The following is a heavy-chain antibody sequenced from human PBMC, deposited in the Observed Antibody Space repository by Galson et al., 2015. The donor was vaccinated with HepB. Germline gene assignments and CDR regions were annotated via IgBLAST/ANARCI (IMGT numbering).Heavy chain of an antibody. CDR1: GFTFSSYG. J-gene: IGHJ4*02. V-gene: IGHV3-33*08. CDR3: ARRPGYYDYGDYPFDY. D-gene: IGHD4-17*01. CDR2: IWYDGSNK. Sequence: SLRLSCAASGFTFSSYGMHWVRQAPGKGLEWVAVIWYDGSNKYYADSVKGRFTISRDNSKNTLYLQMNSLRAEDTAVYYCARRPGYYDYGDYPFDYWGQGTLVTVSS.